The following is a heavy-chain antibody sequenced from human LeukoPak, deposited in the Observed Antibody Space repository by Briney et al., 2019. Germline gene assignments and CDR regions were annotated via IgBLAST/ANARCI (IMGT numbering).Heavy chain of an antibody. CDR3: AREARLGELSKYYFDY. D-gene: IGHD3-16*02. CDR2: ISYDGSNK. J-gene: IGHJ4*02. Sequence: GGSLRLSCAASGFTVSSNYMSWVRQAPGKGLEWVAVISYDGSNKYYADSVKGRFTISRDNSKNTLYLQMNSLRAEDTAVYYCAREARLGELSKYYFDYWGQGTLVTVSS. V-gene: IGHV3-30*03. CDR1: GFTVSSNY.